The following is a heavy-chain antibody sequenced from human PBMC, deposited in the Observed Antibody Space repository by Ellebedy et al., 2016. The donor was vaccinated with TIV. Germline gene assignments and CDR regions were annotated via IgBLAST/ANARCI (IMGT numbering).Heavy chain of an antibody. Sequence: GESLKISCAASGFTVSTNYMRWVRQAQGKGLEWVSVIYSGGSTYYADSVKGRFTISRDNSKNTLYLQMNRLRAEDTAVYYCARQNYYGSGSYREYWGQGTLVTVSS. CDR1: GFTVSTNY. V-gene: IGHV3-66*04. J-gene: IGHJ4*02. CDR3: ARQNYYGSGSYREY. D-gene: IGHD3-10*01. CDR2: IYSGGST.